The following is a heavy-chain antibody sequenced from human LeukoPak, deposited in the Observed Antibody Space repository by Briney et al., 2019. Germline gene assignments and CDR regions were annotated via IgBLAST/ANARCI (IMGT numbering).Heavy chain of an antibody. V-gene: IGHV1-69*04. CDR2: IIPILGIA. CDR3: ARDKNAFGIVVVTSDAFDI. D-gene: IGHD3-22*01. Sequence: GSSVKVSCKASGGTFSSYAISWVRQAPGQGLEWMGRIIPILGIANYAQKFQGRVTITADKSTSTAYMELSSLRSEDTAVYYCARDKNAFGIVVVTSDAFDIWGQGTMVTVSS. J-gene: IGHJ3*02. CDR1: GGTFSSYA.